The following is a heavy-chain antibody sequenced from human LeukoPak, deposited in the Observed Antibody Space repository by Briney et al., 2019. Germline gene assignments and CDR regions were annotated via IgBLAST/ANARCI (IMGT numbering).Heavy chain of an antibody. CDR2: IYENGGTT. CDR1: GFTFRSHA. D-gene: IGHD2-21*01. Sequence: GGSLRLSYVGSGFTFRSHAMSWVRQAPEKGLEFVSGIYENGGTTYYADSVKGRFSISRDNSKNTLYLQMDSLRGEDTAVYYCAKDFRIGYSAHFDYWGQGALVTVSS. CDR3: AKDFRIGYSAHFDY. J-gene: IGHJ4*02. V-gene: IGHV3-23*01.